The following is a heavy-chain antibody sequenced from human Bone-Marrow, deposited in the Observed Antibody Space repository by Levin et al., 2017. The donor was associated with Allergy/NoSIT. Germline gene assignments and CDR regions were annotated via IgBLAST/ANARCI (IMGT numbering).Heavy chain of an antibody. CDR2: IYHSGST. D-gene: IGHD1-7*01. Sequence: GSLRLSCAVSGSSISSGYYWGWIRQPPGKGLEWIGSIYHSGSTYYNPSLKSRVTISVDTSKNQFSLKLSSVTAADTAVYYCARDWGITGTTSPFDYWGQGTLVTVSS. J-gene: IGHJ4*02. CDR1: GSSISSGYY. CDR3: ARDWGITGTTSPFDY. V-gene: IGHV4-38-2*02.